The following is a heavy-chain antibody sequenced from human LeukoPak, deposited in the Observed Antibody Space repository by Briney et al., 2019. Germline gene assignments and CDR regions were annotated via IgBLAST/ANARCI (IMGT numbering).Heavy chain of an antibody. CDR2: IDPSGGST. Sequence: ASVKVSCKASGYTFTSYYMHWVRQAPGQGLEWMGIIDPSGGSTSYAQKFQGRVTMTRDMSTSTVYMELSSLRPEDTAVYYCARDSSSWPFDYWGQGTLVTVSS. CDR1: GYTFTSYY. J-gene: IGHJ4*02. V-gene: IGHV1-46*01. CDR3: ARDSSSWPFDY. D-gene: IGHD6-13*01.